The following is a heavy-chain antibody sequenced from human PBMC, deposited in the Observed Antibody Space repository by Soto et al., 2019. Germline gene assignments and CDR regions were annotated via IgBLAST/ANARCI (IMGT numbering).Heavy chain of an antibody. CDR3: AAYYYDSSGYYTGYFDL. Sequence: ASVKVSCKASGYTFTSYAMHWVRQAPGQRLEWMGWINAGNGNTKYSQKFQGRVTITRDTSASTAYMELSSLRSEETAVYYCAAYYYDSSGYYTGYFDLWGRGTLVTVSS. V-gene: IGHV1-3*01. CDR2: INAGNGNT. D-gene: IGHD3-22*01. J-gene: IGHJ2*01. CDR1: GYTFTSYA.